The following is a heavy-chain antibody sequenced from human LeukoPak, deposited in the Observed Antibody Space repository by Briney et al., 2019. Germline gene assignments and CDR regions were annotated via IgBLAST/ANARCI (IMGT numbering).Heavy chain of an antibody. D-gene: IGHD6-6*01. CDR1: GYTFTGYY. CDR2: INPNSGGT. Sequence: ASVRVSCKASGYTFTGYYMHWVRQAPGQGLEWMGWINPNSGGTNYAQKFQGRVTMTRDTSISTACMELSRLRSDDTAVYYCARDALGLDVWGQGTTVTVSS. J-gene: IGHJ6*02. V-gene: IGHV1-2*02. CDR3: ARDALGLDV.